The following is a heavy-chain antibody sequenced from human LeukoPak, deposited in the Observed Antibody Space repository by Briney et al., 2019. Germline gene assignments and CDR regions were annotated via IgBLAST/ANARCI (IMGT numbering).Heavy chain of an antibody. CDR2: VHYTWNT. J-gene: IGHJ4*02. D-gene: IGHD5-24*01. V-gene: IGHV4-59*01. Sequence: PSETLSLTCSVSGGSIGSYHWSWIRQPPGKGLEWIGHVHYTWNTKYNPSLTGRVSISLDRSKNQFSLKLSSVTAADTAVYYCVSGYNQNGYFDYWGQGTLVTVSS. CDR1: GGSIGSYH. CDR3: VSGYNQNGYFDY.